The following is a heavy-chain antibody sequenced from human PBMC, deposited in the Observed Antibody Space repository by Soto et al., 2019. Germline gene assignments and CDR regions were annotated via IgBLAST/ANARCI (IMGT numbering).Heavy chain of an antibody. V-gene: IGHV3-21*01. Sequence: EVHLVESGGGLVKPGGSLRLSCAGSGFPFSIYTMNWVRQAPGRGLEWVSSIDGGGSDIHYADSVRGRFTISRDNAKNSLYLQMNSLRAEDTAVYYCASARTVPTFPDVYWGQGNLVTVSS. CDR3: ASARTVPTFPDVY. CDR2: IDGGGSDI. D-gene: IGHD4-17*01. CDR1: GFPFSIYT. J-gene: IGHJ4*02.